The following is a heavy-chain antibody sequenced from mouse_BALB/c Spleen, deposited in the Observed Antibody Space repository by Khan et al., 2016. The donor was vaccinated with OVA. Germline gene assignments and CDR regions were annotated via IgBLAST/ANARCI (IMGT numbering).Heavy chain of an antibody. CDR3: ARTARIKY. CDR2: ISYSGST. V-gene: IGHV3-2*02. CDR1: GYSITSGYG. D-gene: IGHD1-2*01. J-gene: IGHJ2*01. Sequence: EVQLVESGPGLVKPSQSLSLTCTVTGYSITSGYGWNWIRQFPGNKLEWMGYISYSGSTNYNPSLKSRIPITRDTSKNQVFPLLNSVTTEDTATYYCARTARIKYWGQGTTLTVSS.